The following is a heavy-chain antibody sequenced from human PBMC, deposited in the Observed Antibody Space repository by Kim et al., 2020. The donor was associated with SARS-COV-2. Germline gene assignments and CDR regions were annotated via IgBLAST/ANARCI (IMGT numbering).Heavy chain of an antibody. CDR2: T. J-gene: IGHJ4*02. CDR3: ARDPIAARFDY. D-gene: IGHD6-13*01. V-gene: IGHV4-4*07. Sequence: TNCNPAHKSRGTMSVDTSKNQFSLKLSSVTAADTAVYYCARDPIAARFDYWGQGTLVTVSS.